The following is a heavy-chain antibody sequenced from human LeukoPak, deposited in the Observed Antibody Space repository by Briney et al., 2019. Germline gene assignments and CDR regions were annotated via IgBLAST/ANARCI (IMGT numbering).Heavy chain of an antibody. CDR2: IYYSGST. CDR3: ARDTWEYWFDP. CDR1: GGSISSSSYY. Sequence: SETLSLTCTVSGGSISSSSYYWGWIRQPPGKGLEWIGSIYYSGSTYYNPSLKSRVTISVDTSKNQFSLKLSSVTAADTAVYYCARDTWEYWFDPWGQGTLVTVSS. D-gene: IGHD1-26*01. J-gene: IGHJ5*02. V-gene: IGHV4-39*07.